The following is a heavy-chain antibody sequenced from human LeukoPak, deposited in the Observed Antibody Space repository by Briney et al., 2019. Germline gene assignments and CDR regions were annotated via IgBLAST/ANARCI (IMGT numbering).Heavy chain of an antibody. D-gene: IGHD3-22*01. J-gene: IGHJ3*02. Sequence: GGSLRLSCAASGFTSSSYWMSWVRQAPGKGLEWVANIKQDGSEKYYVDSVKGRFTISRDNAKNSLYLQMNSLRAEDTAVYYCARMSHDSSGYHAFDIWGQGTMVTVSS. V-gene: IGHV3-7*03. CDR3: ARMSHDSSGYHAFDI. CDR2: IKQDGSEK. CDR1: GFTSSSYW.